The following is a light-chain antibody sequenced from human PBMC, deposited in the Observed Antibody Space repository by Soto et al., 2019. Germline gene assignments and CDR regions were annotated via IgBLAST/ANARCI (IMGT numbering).Light chain of an antibody. CDR2: DVS. Sequence: QSALTQPRSVSGSPGQSVTISCTGTSSDVGGYNYVSWYQQHPGKAPKLMIYDVSKRPSGVPDRFSGSKSGNTASLTISGLQAEDEADYYCCSYAGSLVFGGGTKLTAL. J-gene: IGLJ2*01. CDR1: SSDVGGYNY. CDR3: CSYAGSLV. V-gene: IGLV2-11*01.